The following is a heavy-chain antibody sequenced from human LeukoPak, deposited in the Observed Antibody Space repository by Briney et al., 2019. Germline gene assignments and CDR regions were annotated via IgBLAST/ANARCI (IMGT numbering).Heavy chain of an antibody. V-gene: IGHV4-4*07. D-gene: IGHD1-26*01. CDR3: AREPQVGYYYYYYMDV. J-gene: IGHJ6*03. CDR1: GGSISSYY. Sequence: PSETLSLTCTVSGGSISSYYWSWIRQPAGKGLEGIGRIYTSGSTNYNPSLKSRVTISVDKSKNQFSLKLSSVTAAATAVYYCAREPQVGYYYYYYMDVWGKGTTVTVSS. CDR2: IYTSGST.